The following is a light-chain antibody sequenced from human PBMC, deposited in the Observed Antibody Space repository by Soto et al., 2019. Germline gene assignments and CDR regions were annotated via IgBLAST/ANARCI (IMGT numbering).Light chain of an antibody. Sequence: QLVLTQPPSASASLGASVTLTCTLSSGYSNYKVDWYQQRPGKGPRFVMRVGTGGIVGSKGDGIPDRFSVLGSGLNRYLTIKNIQEEDESDYHCGADHGSGAREMVFGGGTKLTVL. CDR1: SGYSNYK. CDR3: GADHGSGAREMV. J-gene: IGLJ2*01. V-gene: IGLV9-49*01. CDR2: VGTGGIVG.